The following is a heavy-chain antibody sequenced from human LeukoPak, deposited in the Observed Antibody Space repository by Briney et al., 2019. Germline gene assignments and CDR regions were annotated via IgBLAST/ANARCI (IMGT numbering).Heavy chain of an antibody. J-gene: IGHJ5*02. V-gene: IGHV3-74*01. CDR3: ARAWSGGEQQLVPDR. D-gene: IGHD6-13*01. CDR1: GFTFSNW. Sequence: GGSLRLSCVASGFTFSNWMHWVRQDPRKGLVWVSRINGDGRNINYADSVRGRFTISRDNAKNTLYLQMNTLRVEDTAVYYCARAWSGGEQQLVPDRWGQGTLVTVSS. CDR2: INGDGRNI.